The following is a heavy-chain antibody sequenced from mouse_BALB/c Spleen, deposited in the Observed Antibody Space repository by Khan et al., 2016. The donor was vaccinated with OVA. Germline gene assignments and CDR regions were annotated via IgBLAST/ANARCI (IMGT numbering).Heavy chain of an antibody. V-gene: IGHV3-2*02. D-gene: IGHD4-1*01. Sequence: EVQLQESGPGLVKPSQSLSLTCTVTGYSITSDYAWNWIRQFPGNKLEWMGYISYSGSTTYNPSLKSRISITRDPSNNQFFLQLNSVTTEDTATYYCASELGRYYAMDYWGQGTSVTVSS. CDR3: ASELGRYYAMDY. J-gene: IGHJ4*01. CDR2: ISYSGST. CDR1: GYSITSDYA.